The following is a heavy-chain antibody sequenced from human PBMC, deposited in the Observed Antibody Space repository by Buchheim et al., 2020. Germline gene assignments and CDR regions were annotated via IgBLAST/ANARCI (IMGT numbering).Heavy chain of an antibody. V-gene: IGHV3-74*01. J-gene: IGHJ5*02. CDR1: GFTFSSYW. CDR3: ARGFDYGADWVDL. CDR2: LDGDGTST. D-gene: IGHD4-17*01. Sequence: EVQLVESGGGLVQPGGSLRLSCAASGFTFSSYWMHWVRQAPGKGLVWVSRLDGDGTSTRYADSVKGGFSISRDNTTKTLYLQMNSLRAGDSAVYYCARGFDYGADWVDLWGQGTL.